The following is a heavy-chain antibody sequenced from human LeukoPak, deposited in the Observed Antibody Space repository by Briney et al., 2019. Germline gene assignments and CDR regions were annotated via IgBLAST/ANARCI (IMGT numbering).Heavy chain of an antibody. CDR1: GGTFSSYA. D-gene: IGHD5-24*01. CDR3: AREMATTSFDY. V-gene: IGHV1-69*13. CDR2: IIPIFGTA. J-gene: IGHJ4*02. Sequence: SVKVSCKASGGTFSSYAISWVRQAPGQGLEWMGGIIPIFGTANYAQKFQGRVTIDADDSTGTAYMELSSLRSDDTAVYYCAREMATTSFDYWGQGTLVTVSS.